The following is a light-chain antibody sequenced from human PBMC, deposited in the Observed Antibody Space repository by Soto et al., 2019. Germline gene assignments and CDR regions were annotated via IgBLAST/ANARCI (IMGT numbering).Light chain of an antibody. J-gene: IGKJ4*01. Sequence: EIVLTQSPATLSLSPGERATLSCRASQSVNSYLAWYQQKPGQAPRLLIYDASNRATGIPARFSGSGSGTDFTLTISSLEPEDFAFYYCQQRSNWPPSLTFGGGTKVEIK. CDR1: QSVNSY. V-gene: IGKV3-11*01. CDR3: QQRSNWPPSLT. CDR2: DAS.